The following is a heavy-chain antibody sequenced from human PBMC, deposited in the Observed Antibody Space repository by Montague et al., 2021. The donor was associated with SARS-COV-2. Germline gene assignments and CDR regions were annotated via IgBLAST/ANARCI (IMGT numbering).Heavy chain of an antibody. CDR2: IYYSGST. D-gene: IGHD5-24*01. CDR1: GGSISSYY. J-gene: IGHJ5*02. CDR3: AGGGGGRDGYNP. V-gene: IGHV4-59*01. Sequence: SETLSLTCTVYGGSISSYYWSWIRQPPGKGLEWIGYIYYSGSTNXNPSLKSRVTISVDTSKNQFSLKLSPVTAADTAVYYCAGGGGGRDGYNPWGQGTLVTVSS.